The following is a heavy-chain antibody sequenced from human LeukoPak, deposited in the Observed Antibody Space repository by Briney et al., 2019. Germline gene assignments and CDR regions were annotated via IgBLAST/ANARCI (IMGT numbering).Heavy chain of an antibody. CDR3: ARASWVSSTDAVR. V-gene: IGHV3-23*01. D-gene: IGHD3-16*01. CDR1: GLSFSSFA. J-gene: IGHJ4*02. Sequence: GGSLRLSCAASGLSFSSFAMSWVRQGPARGLEWVSSIRGTGETFYADSVKGRFTLSSDSSRNTVYFQLNNLRVEDTAIYYCARASWVSSTDAVRWGQGTLVTVSS. CDR2: IRGTGET.